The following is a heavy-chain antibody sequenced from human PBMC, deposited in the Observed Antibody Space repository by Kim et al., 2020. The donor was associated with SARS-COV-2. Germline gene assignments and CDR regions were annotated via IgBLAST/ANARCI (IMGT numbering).Heavy chain of an antibody. CDR2: ISGSGGST. D-gene: IGHD6-19*01. J-gene: IGHJ4*02. CDR1: GFTFSSYA. V-gene: IGHV3-23*01. Sequence: GGSLRLSCAASGFTFSSYAMSWVRQAPGKGLEWVSAISGSGGSTYYADSVKGRFTISRDNSKNTLYLQMNSLRAEDTAVYYCAKDLSPSLSSGPTPPDYWGQGTLVTVSS. CDR3: AKDLSPSLSSGPTPPDY.